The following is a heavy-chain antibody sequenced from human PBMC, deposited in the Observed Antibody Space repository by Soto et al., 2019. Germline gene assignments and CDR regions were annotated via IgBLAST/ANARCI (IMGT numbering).Heavy chain of an antibody. CDR3: ERGVAMDLVVNRDPSENYYFDS. D-gene: IGHD2-15*01. CDR1: GGSFSGHY. J-gene: IGHJ4*02. CDR2: INHIGST. Sequence: SETLSLTCAVYGGSFSGHYWTWIRQPPGKGLEWIGEINHIGSTNYSPSLKSRVTISADTSKNQFSLRLYSLTAADTDVYYCERGVAMDLVVNRDPSENYYFDSWGQGTLVTVSS. V-gene: IGHV4-34*01.